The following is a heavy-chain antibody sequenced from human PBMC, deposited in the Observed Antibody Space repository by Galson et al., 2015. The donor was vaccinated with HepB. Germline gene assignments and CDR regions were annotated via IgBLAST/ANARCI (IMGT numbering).Heavy chain of an antibody. Sequence: SLRLSCAASGFTFSHYGMHWVRQAPGKGLEWAAIISYDGSNKYYVDSVKGRFTISRDNSKNTLYLQVNSLRAEDTAVFYCARDSSGYDTFDIWGQGTKVTVSS. V-gene: IGHV3-30*12. D-gene: IGHD3-22*01. CDR1: GFTFSHYG. J-gene: IGHJ3*02. CDR3: ARDSSGYDTFDI. CDR2: ISYDGSNK.